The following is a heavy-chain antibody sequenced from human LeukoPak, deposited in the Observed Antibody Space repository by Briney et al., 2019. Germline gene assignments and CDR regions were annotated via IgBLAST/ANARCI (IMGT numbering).Heavy chain of an antibody. CDR1: GFTFSSYA. J-gene: IGHJ4*02. CDR3: ARDLSCYFVY. Sequence: GGSLRLSCAASGFTFSSYAMHWVRQAPGKGLEWVAVISYDGSNKYYADSVKGRFTISRDNSKNTLYLQMNSLRAEDTAVYYFARDLSCYFVYLGQGTLVTVSS. V-gene: IGHV3-30-3*01. D-gene: IGHD1-1*01. CDR2: ISYDGSNK.